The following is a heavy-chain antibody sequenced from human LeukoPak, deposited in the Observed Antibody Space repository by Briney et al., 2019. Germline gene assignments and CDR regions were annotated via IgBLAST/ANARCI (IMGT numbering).Heavy chain of an antibody. J-gene: IGHJ4*02. CDR1: GGSFSGYY. V-gene: IGHV4-34*01. CDR2: INHSGST. D-gene: IGHD4-17*01. CDR3: ARLSVTDGFDY. Sequence: SETLSLTCAVYGGSFSGYYWSWIRQPPGKGLEWIGEINHSGSTNYNPSLKSRVTISVYTSSNQFSMKLSSVTAADTAVYYCARLSVTDGFDYSGQGTLVTVSS.